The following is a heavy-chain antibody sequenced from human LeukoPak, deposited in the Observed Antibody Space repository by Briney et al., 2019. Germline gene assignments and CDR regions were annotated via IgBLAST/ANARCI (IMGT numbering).Heavy chain of an antibody. CDR3: ARTYYYDSSGYYYYYYYMDV. CDR1: GGSISSSSYY. Sequence: PSETLSLTCTVSGGSISSSSYYWGWIRQPPGKGLEWIGYIYYSGSTNYNPSLKSRVTISVDTSKNQFSLKLSSVTAADTAVYYCARTYYYDSSGYYYYYYYMDVWGKGTTVTVSS. CDR2: IYYSGST. J-gene: IGHJ6*03. D-gene: IGHD3-22*01. V-gene: IGHV4-61*05.